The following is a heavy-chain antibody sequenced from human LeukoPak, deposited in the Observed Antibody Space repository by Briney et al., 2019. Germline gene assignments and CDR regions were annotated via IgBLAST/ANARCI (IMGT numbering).Heavy chain of an antibody. CDR1: GGSISSGDYY. CDR3: ATSDYYDRSFGP. Sequence: SETLSLTCTVSGGSISSGDYYWSWIRQPPGKGLEWIGYIYYSGSTYYNPSLKSRVTISVDTSKNQFSLKLSSVTAADTAVYYCATSDYYDRSFGPWGQGTLVTVSS. D-gene: IGHD3-22*01. CDR2: IYYSGST. J-gene: IGHJ5*02. V-gene: IGHV4-30-4*01.